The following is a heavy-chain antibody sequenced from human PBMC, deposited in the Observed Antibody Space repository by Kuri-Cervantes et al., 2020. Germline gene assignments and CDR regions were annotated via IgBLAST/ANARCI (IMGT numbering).Heavy chain of an antibody. CDR1: GFTFSDYY. V-gene: IGHV3-69-1*01. Sequence: GGSLRLSCAASGFTFSDYYMNWVRQAPGKGLEWVSSISSSSTIYYADSVKGRFTISRDNSKNTLYLQMNSLRAEDTAVYYCAAGGGWTYGGKVEHWGQGTLVTVSS. J-gene: IGHJ5*02. CDR2: ISSSSTI. CDR3: AAGGGWTYGGKVEH. D-gene: IGHD4-23*01.